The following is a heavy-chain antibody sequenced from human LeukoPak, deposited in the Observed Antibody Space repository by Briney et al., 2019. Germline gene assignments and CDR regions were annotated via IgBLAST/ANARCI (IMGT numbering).Heavy chain of an antibody. D-gene: IGHD1-1*01. Sequence: GESLKISCRGSGYSFATYWIAWVRQMPGKGLEWMGVIFPGDSDTRYSPSFQGQVTISADKSISTAYLQWSSLKASDTAMYYCARERDYWGQGTLVTVSS. J-gene: IGHJ4*02. V-gene: IGHV5-51*01. CDR3: ARERDY. CDR2: IFPGDSDT. CDR1: GYSFATYW.